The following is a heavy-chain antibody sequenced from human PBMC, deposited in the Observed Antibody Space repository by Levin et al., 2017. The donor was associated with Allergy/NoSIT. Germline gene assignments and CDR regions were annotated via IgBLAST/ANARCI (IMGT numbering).Heavy chain of an antibody. V-gene: IGHV3-48*01. Sequence: PGGSLRLSCAASGFTFSSYSMNWVRQAPGKGLEWVSYIISTSSTIYYADSVKGRFTISRDNAKNSLYLQMNSLRAEDTAVYYCARSNGHFDYWGQGTLVTVSS. D-gene: IGHD2-8*01. CDR3: ARSNGHFDY. J-gene: IGHJ4*02. CDR2: IISTSSTI. CDR1: GFTFSSYS.